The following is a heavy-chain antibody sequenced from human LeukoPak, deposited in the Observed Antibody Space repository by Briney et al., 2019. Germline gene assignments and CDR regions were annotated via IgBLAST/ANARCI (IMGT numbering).Heavy chain of an antibody. D-gene: IGHD4-23*01. V-gene: IGHV3-33*06. Sequence: GGSLRLSCAVSGFTFSSYGMHWVRQAPGKGLEWVAVIWYDGSNKYYADSVKGRFTISRDNSKNTLYLQMNSLRAEDTAVYYCAKDGKANLDYRGQGTLVTVSS. J-gene: IGHJ4*02. CDR2: IWYDGSNK. CDR1: GFTFSSYG. CDR3: AKDGKANLDY.